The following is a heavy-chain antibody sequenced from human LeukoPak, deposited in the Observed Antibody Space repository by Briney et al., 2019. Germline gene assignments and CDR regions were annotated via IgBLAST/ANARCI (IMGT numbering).Heavy chain of an antibody. CDR1: GFTFSSYG. V-gene: IGHV3-33*01. CDR2: IWYDGSNK. Sequence: PGGSLRLSCAASGFTFSSYGMHWVRQAPGKGLEWVAVIWYDGSNKYYADSVKGRFTISRDNSKNTLYLQMNSLRAEDTAVYYCARDGDYGDPLDYRGQGTLVTVSS. D-gene: IGHD4-17*01. J-gene: IGHJ4*02. CDR3: ARDGDYGDPLDY.